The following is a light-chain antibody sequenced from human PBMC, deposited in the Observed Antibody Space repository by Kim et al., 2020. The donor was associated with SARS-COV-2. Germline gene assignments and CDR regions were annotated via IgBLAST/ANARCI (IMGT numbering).Light chain of an antibody. Sequence: SPGEGATLSCRASQSVSRDCLAWYQQKPGQTPRLFIYGASNRATGISDRFSGSESGTYFTLTISRLEPEDSAVYYCQQYGSSPLTFGGGTKVDIK. CDR1: QSVSRDC. J-gene: IGKJ4*01. V-gene: IGKV3-20*01. CDR3: QQYGSSPLT. CDR2: GAS.